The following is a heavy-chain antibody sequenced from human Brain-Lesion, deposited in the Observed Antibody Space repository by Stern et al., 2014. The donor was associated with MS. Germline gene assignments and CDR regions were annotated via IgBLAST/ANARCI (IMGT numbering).Heavy chain of an antibody. CDR3: ARDITGSSAYFAY. J-gene: IGHJ4*02. CDR1: GFTFDDYA. D-gene: IGHD1-14*01. Sequence: EVQLVESGGDLVPPGRSLRLSCAAFGFTFDDYAMHLVRHAPGQGLEWVAGISWNSGTMGYADSVKGRFTTSRDNAYSSLYLQMNSLRPEDTALYYCARDITGSSAYFAYWGQGTLVTVSS. V-gene: IGHV3-9*01. CDR2: ISWNSGTM.